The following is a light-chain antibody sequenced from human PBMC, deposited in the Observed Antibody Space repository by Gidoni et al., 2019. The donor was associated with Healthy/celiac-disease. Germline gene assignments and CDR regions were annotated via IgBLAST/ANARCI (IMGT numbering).Light chain of an antibody. V-gene: IGKV1-33*01. CDR3: QQYDNLPPYT. CDR1: QVICNY. Sequence: DSKMLQSTSSLSASVGDRGTVTCPASQVICNYVNWYQQKPGKAPKLLIYYASKLETGVPSRFSGSVSGTDFTLTISSLQPEDIATYYCQQYDNLPPYTFGGGTKVEIK. J-gene: IGKJ4*01. CDR2: YAS.